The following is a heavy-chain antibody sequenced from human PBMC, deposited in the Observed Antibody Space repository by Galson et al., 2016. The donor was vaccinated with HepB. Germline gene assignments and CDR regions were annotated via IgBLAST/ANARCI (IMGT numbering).Heavy chain of an antibody. Sequence: ETLSLTCTVSGYSISSYHWSWIRLSPGQGLEWIGHIYYTGRTTYNPSLKSRVTISVDVSRKQFSLRLRSVTAADAAVYFCARDPQYSSAGNNAFDTWGQGTMVTVS. CDR2: IYYTGRT. CDR3: ARDPQYSSAGNNAFDT. V-gene: IGHV4-59*01. J-gene: IGHJ3*02. CDR1: GYSISSYH. D-gene: IGHD6-25*01.